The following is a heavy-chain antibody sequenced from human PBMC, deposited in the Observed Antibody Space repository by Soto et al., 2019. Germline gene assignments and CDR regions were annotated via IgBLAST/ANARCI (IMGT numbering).Heavy chain of an antibody. J-gene: IGHJ5*02. D-gene: IGHD3-16*01. CDR3: ARVKGRFGFNWFDP. Sequence: SETLSLTCAVSGYSISSGYYWGCIRQPPGKGLEWIGSIYHSGSTYYNPSLESRVTISVDTSKNQFSLKLSSVTAADTAVYYCARVKGRFGFNWFDPWGQGTLVTVYS. CDR2: IYHSGST. CDR1: GYSISSGYY. V-gene: IGHV4-38-2*01.